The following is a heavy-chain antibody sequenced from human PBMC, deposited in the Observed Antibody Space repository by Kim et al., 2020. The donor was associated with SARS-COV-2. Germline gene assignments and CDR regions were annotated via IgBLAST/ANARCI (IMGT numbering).Heavy chain of an antibody. CDR3: ARGRYCSSTSCYKFYYFDY. J-gene: IGHJ4*02. CDR1: GFTFSSYW. Sequence: GGSLRLSCAASGFTFSSYWMSWVRQAPGKGLEWVANIKQDGSEKYYVDSVKGRFTISRDNAKNSLYLQMNSLRAEDTAVYYCARGRYCSSTSCYKFYYFDYWGQETLVTVSS. CDR2: IKQDGSEK. D-gene: IGHD2-2*02. V-gene: IGHV3-7*04.